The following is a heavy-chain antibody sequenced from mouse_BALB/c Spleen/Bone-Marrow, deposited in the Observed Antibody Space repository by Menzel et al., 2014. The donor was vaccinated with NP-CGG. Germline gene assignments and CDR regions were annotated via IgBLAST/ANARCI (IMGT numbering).Heavy chain of an antibody. V-gene: IGHV1S34*01. CDR1: GYSFTGYY. D-gene: IGHD1-2*01. Sequence: LVKTGTSVKISCEASGYSFTGYYIHWVKQTHGKSLEWIGYISCYNGATSYNQKFKGKATFTVDTSSTTAYIQFNSLTSEDSAVYYCARETTATYFDVWDAGTTVTVSS. CDR3: ARETTATYFDV. J-gene: IGHJ1*01. CDR2: ISCYNGAT.